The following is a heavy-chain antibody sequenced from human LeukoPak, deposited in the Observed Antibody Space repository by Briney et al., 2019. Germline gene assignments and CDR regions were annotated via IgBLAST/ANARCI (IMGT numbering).Heavy chain of an antibody. CDR3: AKDIVGGGDDY. D-gene: IGHD2-21*02. V-gene: IGHV3-7*01. CDR1: GFTVFNYW. J-gene: IGHJ4*02. Sequence: GGSLRLSCAASGFTVFNYWMSWVRQAPGKGLEWVANINLDGSQKYYVDSLKGRFTISRDNAKNSLYLQMDSLRVEDTAVYYCAKDIVGGGDDYWGQGTLVTVSS. CDR2: INLDGSQK.